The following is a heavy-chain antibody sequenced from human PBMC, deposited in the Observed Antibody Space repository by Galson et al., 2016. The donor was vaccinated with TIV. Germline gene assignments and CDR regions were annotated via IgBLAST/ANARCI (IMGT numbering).Heavy chain of an antibody. CDR3: ARQAGRGYGLDV. CDR2: IDPDDFET. CDR1: GYPFSSWW. D-gene: IGHD3-3*01. Sequence: QSGAEVKKPGEALKISCKGSGYPFSSWWIAWVRQMPGKGLEWMGKIDPDDFETRYSPSFQGQVTISVDKSTITAFPQWRSLKASDTGMSSFARQAGRGYGLDVWGLGTTVIVS. V-gene: IGHV5-51*01. J-gene: IGHJ6*02.